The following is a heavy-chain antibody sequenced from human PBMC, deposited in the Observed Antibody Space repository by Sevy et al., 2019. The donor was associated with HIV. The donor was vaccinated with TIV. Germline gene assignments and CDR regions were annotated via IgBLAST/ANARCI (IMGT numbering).Heavy chain of an antibody. V-gene: IGHV4-39*01. J-gene: IGHJ6*02. Sequence: SETLSLTCSVSGGSISSDTYHWGWIRQPPGKGLEWIGAISWSGRTYYNPSLKNRVTISMDTSKNQFSLKLSSVTAADTAVYYCAGQGYCDGGGCYNYYYSGMDSGAKGPRSPSP. D-gene: IGHD2-15*01. CDR3: AGQGYCDGGGCYNYYYSGMDS. CDR2: ISWSGRT. CDR1: GGSISSDTYH.